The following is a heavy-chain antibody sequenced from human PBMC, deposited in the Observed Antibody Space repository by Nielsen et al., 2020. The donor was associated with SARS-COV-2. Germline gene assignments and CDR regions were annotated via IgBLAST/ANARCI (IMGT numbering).Heavy chain of an antibody. CDR3: ARAFHNYYYAMDV. CDR2: ISISSSSF. D-gene: IGHD2/OR15-2a*01. Sequence: GESLKISCAASGFTFSSYSMNWLRQAQGKGLEWVSSISISSSSFYYTDSVRGRFTVSRDNARSSLYLQLTSLRAEDTAVYYCARAFHNYYYAMDVWGQGTTVTVSS. CDR1: GFTFSSYS. V-gene: IGHV3-21*01. J-gene: IGHJ6*02.